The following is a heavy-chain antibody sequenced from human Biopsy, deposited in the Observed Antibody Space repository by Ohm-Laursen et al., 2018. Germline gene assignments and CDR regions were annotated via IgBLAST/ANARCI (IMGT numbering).Heavy chain of an antibody. Sequence: GASVKVSCKASGYTFTDSYMHWVRQAPGQGLEGMGWINPNSGGTNYAQKFQGRVTMTRDTSMSTAYMELNRLRSYDTAVYYCARGGLNYWYFDLWGRGTLVTVSS. CDR2: INPNSGGT. CDR3: ARGGLNYWYFDL. J-gene: IGHJ2*01. CDR1: GYTFTDSY. D-gene: IGHD1-26*01. V-gene: IGHV1-2*02.